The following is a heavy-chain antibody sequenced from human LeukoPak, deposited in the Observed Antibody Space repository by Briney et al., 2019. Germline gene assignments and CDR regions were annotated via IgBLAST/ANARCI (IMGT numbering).Heavy chain of an antibody. V-gene: IGHV3-7*01. Sequence: GGSLRLSCAASGFSLSNYWMNWVRQAPGKGLEWVASIKPDGSGKYYVDSVKGRFTISRDNAKNSLYLQMNSLRAEDTAVYYCARRGWLQFYFDYWGQGTLVTVSS. CDR1: GFSLSNYW. CDR2: IKPDGSGK. D-gene: IGHD5-24*01. CDR3: ARRGWLQFYFDY. J-gene: IGHJ4*02.